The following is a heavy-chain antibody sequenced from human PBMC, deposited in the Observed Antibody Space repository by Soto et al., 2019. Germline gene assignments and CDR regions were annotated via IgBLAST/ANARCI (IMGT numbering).Heavy chain of an antibody. Sequence: EVHLAESGGGLVQPGGSLRLSCVASGFIFTDHWMHWVRQAPGKALVWVARINSGGTRVNYADFVKGRFTISRDNAQDTLYLQMTSLGVDDTAVYYCARFIVTTHNFDSWGQGTLVTVSS. D-gene: IGHD5-12*01. CDR1: GFIFTDHW. CDR2: INSGGTRV. V-gene: IGHV3-74*01. CDR3: ARFIVTTHNFDS. J-gene: IGHJ4*02.